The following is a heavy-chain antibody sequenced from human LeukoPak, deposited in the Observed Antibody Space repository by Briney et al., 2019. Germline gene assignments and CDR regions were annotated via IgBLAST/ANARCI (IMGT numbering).Heavy chain of an antibody. CDR3: AREYVLLWFGGRDAFDI. D-gene: IGHD3-10*01. V-gene: IGHV4-39*02. J-gene: IGHJ3*02. CDR2: IYYSGST. Sequence: PSETLSLTCTVSGGSISSSSYYWGWIRQPPGKGLEWIGSIYYSGSTYYNPSLKSRVTISVDTSKNQFSLQLNSVTPEDTAVYYCAREYVLLWFGGRDAFDIWGQGTMVTVSS. CDR1: GGSISSSSYY.